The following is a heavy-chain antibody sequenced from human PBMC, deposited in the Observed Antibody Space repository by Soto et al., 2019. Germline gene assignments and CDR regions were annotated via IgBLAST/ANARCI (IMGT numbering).Heavy chain of an antibody. V-gene: IGHV5-51*01. CDR1: GYSFTSYW. J-gene: IGHJ4*02. CDR2: IYPGDSDT. D-gene: IGHD5-12*01. CDR3: AKHPEYRGYVGPFDY. Sequence: PGESLKISCKGSGYSFTSYWIGWVRQMPGKGLEWMGIIYPGDSDTRYSPSFQGQVTISADKSISTAYLQWSSLKASDTAMYYWAKHPEYRGYVGPFDYGGKGTLVTVPS.